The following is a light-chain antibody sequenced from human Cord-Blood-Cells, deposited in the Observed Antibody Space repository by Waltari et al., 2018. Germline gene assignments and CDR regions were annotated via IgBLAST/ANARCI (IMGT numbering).Light chain of an antibody. CDR1: KGISND. Sequence: DIQMTQSPSSLSASVGDRVTITCRASKGISNDLGWYQQKPGKAPKRLIYAASSLQSGVPSRFSGSGSGTEFTLTISSLQPEDFATYYCLQHNSYPPVITFGQGTRLEIK. CDR2: AAS. CDR3: LQHNSYPPVIT. J-gene: IGKJ5*01. V-gene: IGKV1-17*01.